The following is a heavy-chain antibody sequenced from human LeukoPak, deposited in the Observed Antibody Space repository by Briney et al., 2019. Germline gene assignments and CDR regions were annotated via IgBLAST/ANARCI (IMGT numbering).Heavy chain of an antibody. CDR1: GFTFNSYA. J-gene: IGHJ4*02. V-gene: IGHV3-30*14. CDR3: AREFSAAASAGDYYLED. D-gene: IGHD2-2*01. CDR2: ISYDGNNK. Sequence: PGGSLRLSCAASGFTFNSYAMHWVRQAPGKGLEWVAVISYDGNNKYYANSVKGRFTISRDNPKNTLYVQMNSLRAEDTAVYYCAREFSAAASAGDYYLEDWGQGTLVTVSS.